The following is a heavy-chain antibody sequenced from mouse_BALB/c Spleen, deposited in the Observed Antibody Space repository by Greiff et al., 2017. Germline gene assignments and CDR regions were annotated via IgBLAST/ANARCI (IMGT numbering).Heavy chain of an antibody. CDR1: GFTFSSFG. CDR3: ARSDYYGSSYGWYFDV. V-gene: IGHV5-17*02. J-gene: IGHJ1*01. CDR2: ISSGSSTI. D-gene: IGHD1-1*01. Sequence: EVKLMESGGGLVQPGGSRKLSCAASGFTFSSFGMHWVRQAPEKGLEWVAYISSGSSTIYYADTVKGRFTISRDNPKNTLFLQMTSLRSEDTAMYYCARSDYYGSSYGWYFDVWGAGTTVTVSS.